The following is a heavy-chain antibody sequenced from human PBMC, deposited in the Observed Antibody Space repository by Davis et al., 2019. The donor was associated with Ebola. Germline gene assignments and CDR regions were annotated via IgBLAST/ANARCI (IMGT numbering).Heavy chain of an antibody. CDR3: ARDWVGGYDFWSGAFDP. Sequence: GESLKISCAASGFTFSSYWMHWVRQAPGKGLVWVSRINSDGSSTSYVDSVKGRFTISRDNAKNSLYLQMNSLRAEDTAVYYCARDWVGGYDFWSGAFDPWGQGTLVTVSS. CDR2: INSDGSST. J-gene: IGHJ5*02. CDR1: GFTFSSYW. D-gene: IGHD3-3*01. V-gene: IGHV3-74*01.